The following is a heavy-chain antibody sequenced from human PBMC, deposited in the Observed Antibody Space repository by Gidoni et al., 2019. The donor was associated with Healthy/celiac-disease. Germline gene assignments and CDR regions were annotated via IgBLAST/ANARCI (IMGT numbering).Heavy chain of an antibody. CDR3: AKGAGRKGQYFQH. Sequence: QVQLVESGGGVVQPGRSLRLSCEASGFTFSSYGMHWVRQAPGKGLEWVAVISYDGSNKYYADSVKGRFTISRDNSKNTLYLQMNSLRAEDTAVYYCAKGAGRKGQYFQHWGQGTLVTVSS. J-gene: IGHJ1*01. CDR1: GFTFSSYG. D-gene: IGHD6-19*01. CDR2: ISYDGSNK. V-gene: IGHV3-30*18.